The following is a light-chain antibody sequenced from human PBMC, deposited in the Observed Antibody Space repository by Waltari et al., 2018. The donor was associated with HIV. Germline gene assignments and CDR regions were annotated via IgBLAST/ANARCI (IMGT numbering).Light chain of an antibody. Sequence: QAVVTQEPSLTVSPGGTVTLTCGSSTGAVTSGHYPYWFQQKPGQAPRTLIYDTTNKHSWTPARFSGYLLGGKAALTLSGAQPEDEADYYCLLSYSGARLVVFGGGTKLTVL. CDR2: DTT. CDR3: LLSYSGARLVV. CDR1: TGAVTSGHY. V-gene: IGLV7-46*01. J-gene: IGLJ2*01.